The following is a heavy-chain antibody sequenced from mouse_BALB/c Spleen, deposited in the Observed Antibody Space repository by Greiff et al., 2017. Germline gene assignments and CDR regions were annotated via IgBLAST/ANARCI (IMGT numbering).Heavy chain of an antibody. D-gene: IGHD2-4*01. CDR3: ARGPNYDYDEGFAY. CDR2: ISSGGST. CDR1: GFTFSSYA. V-gene: IGHV5-6-5*01. J-gene: IGHJ3*01. Sequence: EVKVEESGGGLVKPGGSLKLSCAASGFTFSSYAMSWVRQTPEKRLEWVASISSGGSTYYPDSVKGRFTISRDNARNILYLQMSSLRSEDTAMYYCARGPNYDYDEGFAYWGQGTLVTVSA.